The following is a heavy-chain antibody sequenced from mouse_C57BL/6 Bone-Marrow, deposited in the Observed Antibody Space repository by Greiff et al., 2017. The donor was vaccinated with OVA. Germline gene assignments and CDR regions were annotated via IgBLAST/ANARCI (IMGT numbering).Heavy chain of an antibody. D-gene: IGHD2-4*01. J-gene: IGHJ3*01. Sequence: VQLQQSGAELARPGASVKMSCKASGYTFTSYTMHWVKQRPGQGLEWIGYINPSSGYTKYNQKFKDKATLTADKSSSTAYMQLSSLTSEDSAVYYCARSGDYGGAWFAYWGQGTLVTVSA. CDR1: GYTFTSYT. V-gene: IGHV1-4*01. CDR3: ARSGDYGGAWFAY. CDR2: INPSSGYT.